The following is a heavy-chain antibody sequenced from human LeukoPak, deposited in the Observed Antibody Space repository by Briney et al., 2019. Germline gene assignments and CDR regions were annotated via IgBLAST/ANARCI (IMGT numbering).Heavy chain of an antibody. D-gene: IGHD2-2*01. Sequence: PSETLSLTCAVYGGSFSGYYWSWIRQPPGKGLEWIGEINHSGSTNYNPSLKSRVTISVDTSKNQFSLKLSSVTAADTAVYYCAREGYPRRYCSSTSYRSGYYYMDVWGKGTTVTVSS. CDR1: GGSFSGYY. J-gene: IGHJ6*03. V-gene: IGHV4-34*01. CDR3: AREGYPRRYCSSTSYRSGYYYMDV. CDR2: INHSGST.